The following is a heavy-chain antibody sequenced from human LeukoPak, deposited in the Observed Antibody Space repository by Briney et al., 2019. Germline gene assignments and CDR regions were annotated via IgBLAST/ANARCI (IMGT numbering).Heavy chain of an antibody. J-gene: IGHJ4*02. D-gene: IGHD3-10*01. CDR2: ISWNSGSI. V-gene: IGHV3-9*01. Sequence: PGGSLRLSCAASGFTFDDYAMHWVRQAPGKGLEWVSGISWNSGSIGYADSVKGRFTISRDNAKNSLYLQMNSLRAEDTALYYCAKDTGSGSYVFGYFDYWGQGTLVTVSS. CDR1: GFTFDDYA. CDR3: AKDTGSGSYVFGYFDY.